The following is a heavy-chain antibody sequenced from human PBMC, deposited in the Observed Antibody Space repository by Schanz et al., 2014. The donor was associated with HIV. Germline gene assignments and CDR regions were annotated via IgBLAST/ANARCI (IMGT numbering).Heavy chain of an antibody. CDR2: INPSGAGT. V-gene: IGHV1-46*04. CDR1: GYTFTSYY. CDR3: ARDFNIGDQYYFDH. Sequence: QVQLVQSGAEVKKPGASVKVSCKASGYTFTSYYMHWVRQAPGQGLEWMGMINPSGAGTTYARKLQGRVTMTRDTSTSTVYMHLSSPRSDDTAVYFCARDFNIGDQYYFDHWGQGTLVTVSS. J-gene: IGHJ4*02. D-gene: IGHD2-21*02.